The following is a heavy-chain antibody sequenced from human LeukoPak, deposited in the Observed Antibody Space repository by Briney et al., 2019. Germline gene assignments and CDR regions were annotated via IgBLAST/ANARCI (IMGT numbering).Heavy chain of an antibody. Sequence: GGSLRLSCAASGFTFSSYGMHWVRQAPGKGLEWVAVISYDGSNKYYADSVKGRFPISRDNSKNTLYLQMNSLRAEDTAVYYCAKDRIGYCSGGSCYSGVPPAYYYYGMDVWGQGTTVTVSS. D-gene: IGHD2-15*01. CDR3: AKDRIGYCSGGSCYSGVPPAYYYYGMDV. CDR1: GFTFSSYG. CDR2: ISYDGSNK. J-gene: IGHJ6*02. V-gene: IGHV3-30*18.